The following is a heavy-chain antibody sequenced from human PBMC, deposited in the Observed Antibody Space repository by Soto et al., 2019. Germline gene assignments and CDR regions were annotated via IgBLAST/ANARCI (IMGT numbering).Heavy chain of an antibody. Sequence: SETLSLTCTVSGGSIRSYYWSWIRQPPGKRLEWIGYIYYSGSTNYNPSLKSRVTISVDTSKNQFSLKLNSMTAADTAVYYCARHNYGSGSTYFDYWGQGTLVTVSS. CDR3: ARHNYGSGSTYFDY. J-gene: IGHJ4*02. CDR1: GGSIRSYY. D-gene: IGHD3-10*01. V-gene: IGHV4-59*08. CDR2: IYYSGST.